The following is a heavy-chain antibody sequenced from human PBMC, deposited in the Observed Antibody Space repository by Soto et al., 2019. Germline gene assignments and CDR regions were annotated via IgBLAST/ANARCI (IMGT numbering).Heavy chain of an antibody. CDR2: IYYSGSA. Sequence: QVQLQESGPGLVKPSETLSLTCTVSGGSISSYYCSWIRQPPGKGLEWIGYIYYSGSANYNPSLKSRVTISVDTAKNQFALKLSSGTAADTAVYYCARAGAATLSDYWGQGTLVTVSS. CDR1: GGSISSYY. CDR3: ARAGAATLSDY. J-gene: IGHJ4*02. V-gene: IGHV4-59*01. D-gene: IGHD2-15*01.